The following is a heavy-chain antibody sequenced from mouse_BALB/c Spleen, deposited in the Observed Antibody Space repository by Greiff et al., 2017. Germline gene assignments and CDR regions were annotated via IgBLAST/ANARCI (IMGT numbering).Heavy chain of an antibody. J-gene: IGHJ3*01. CDR2: ISDGGSYT. V-gene: IGHV5-4*02. D-gene: IGHD1-1*01. CDR3: ARDRDYGRSYKFAY. Sequence: EVMLVESGGGLVKPGGSLKLSCAASGFTFSDYYMYWVRQTPEKRLGWVATISDGGSYTYYPDSLKGRFTISRDNTKNNLYLQMSSLKSEDTDVYYCARDRDYGRSYKFAYWGQGTLVTVSA. CDR1: GFTFSDYY.